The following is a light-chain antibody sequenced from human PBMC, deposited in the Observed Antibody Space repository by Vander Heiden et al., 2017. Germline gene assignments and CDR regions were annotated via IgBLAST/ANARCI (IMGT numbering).Light chain of an antibody. CDR2: WAS. CDR3: QQYYSAPRT. Sequence: DIVMTESTDSLAVSLGERATIKCKSSQSVLYSSNNKNYLAWYQQKPGQPPKLLFYWASTRESGVPDRFSGSGSGTDFTLTISSLQAEDVAVYYCQQYYSAPRTFGQGTKVEIK. CDR1: QSVLYSSNNKNY. V-gene: IGKV4-1*01. J-gene: IGKJ1*01.